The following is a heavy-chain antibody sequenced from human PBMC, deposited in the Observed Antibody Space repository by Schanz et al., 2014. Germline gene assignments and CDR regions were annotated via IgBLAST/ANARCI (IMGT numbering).Heavy chain of an antibody. Sequence: QVQLQQWGAGLLKPSETLSLTCAVFGGSFSAYSWNWIRQPPGKGLEWIGEIKHSGGTNYNPSLKSRVTISIDTSKNQFSLKLSSVTAADTAVYYCAKGSSGWSPHLPWLGSWGRGTLVTVSS. D-gene: IGHD6-19*01. V-gene: IGHV4-34*01. CDR3: AKGSSGWSPHLPWLGS. CDR1: GGSFSAYS. J-gene: IGHJ5*02. CDR2: IKHSGGT.